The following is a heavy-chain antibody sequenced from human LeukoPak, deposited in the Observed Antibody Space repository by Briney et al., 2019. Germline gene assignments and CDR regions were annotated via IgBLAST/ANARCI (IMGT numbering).Heavy chain of an antibody. CDR2: ISGSGGST. D-gene: IGHD5-18*01. J-gene: IGHJ4*02. Sequence: PGGSLRLSCAASGFTFSSYAMTWVRQAPGKGLECVSTISGSGGSTYYADSVKGRFTISRHNSKNTLYLQMNSLRAEDTAVYYCTKDRLTAYSFGYSYFDYWGQGTLVTVSS. V-gene: IGHV3-23*01. CDR3: TKDRLTAYSFGYSYFDY. CDR1: GFTFSSYA.